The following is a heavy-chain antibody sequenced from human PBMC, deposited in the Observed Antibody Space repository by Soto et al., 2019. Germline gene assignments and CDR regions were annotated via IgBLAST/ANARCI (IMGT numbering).Heavy chain of an antibody. CDR3: ARSIAVAGLDY. CDR1: GFTFSTYA. Sequence: GGSLRLSCAASGFTFSTYAVHWVRQAPGKGLEWVAVISNDESKKYYANSVKGRFTISRDNSNNTGYLQMNSLRREDTATYYCARSIAVAGLDYWGPGTLVTVSS. D-gene: IGHD6-19*01. J-gene: IGHJ4*02. CDR2: ISNDESKK. V-gene: IGHV3-30-3*01.